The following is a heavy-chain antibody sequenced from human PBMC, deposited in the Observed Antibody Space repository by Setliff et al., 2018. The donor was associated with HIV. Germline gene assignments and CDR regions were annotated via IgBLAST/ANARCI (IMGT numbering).Heavy chain of an antibody. J-gene: IGHJ6*03. V-gene: IGHV1-3*04. CDR1: GYSFTTYG. CDR3: ARGPLFGNQYYPYHYMDV. D-gene: IGHD3-3*01. Sequence: ASVKVSCKASGYSFTTYGIHWMRQAPGQRLGYMGWINTVNAGTKYSQRLQGRVSITRDTSAGTSYMELSGLRSEDMAVYYCARGPLFGNQYYPYHYMDVWGRGTTVTVSS. CDR2: INTVNAGT.